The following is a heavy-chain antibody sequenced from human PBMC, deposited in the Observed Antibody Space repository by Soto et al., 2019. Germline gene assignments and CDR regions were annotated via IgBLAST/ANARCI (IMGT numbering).Heavy chain of an antibody. Sequence: EVQLVESGGGLVKPGGSLRLSCAASGFTFSGHTINWVRQAPGKGLEWVSSVSSSSSYTYYADSVKGRFTVSRDNAEKSLYLQMNILRAEDTAMYYCARCMGFDGSGYAFFDSWGQGTLVTVSS. CDR2: VSSSSSYT. V-gene: IGHV3-21*01. D-gene: IGHD3-10*01. CDR1: GFTFSGHT. J-gene: IGHJ4*02. CDR3: ARCMGFDGSGYAFFDS.